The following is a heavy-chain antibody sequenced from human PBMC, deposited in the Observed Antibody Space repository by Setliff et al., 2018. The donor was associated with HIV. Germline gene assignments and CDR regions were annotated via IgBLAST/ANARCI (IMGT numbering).Heavy chain of an antibody. V-gene: IGHV4-34*01. CDR3: VRGANFYTPRKRIFDY. CDR1: GDSFSGYY. Sequence: SETLSLTCAVYGDSFSGYYWSWIRQTPGKGLEWIGEISHNGGFNYSPSLESRLTMSVDTPRNQVSLNLSAVTAADTAIYYCVRGANFYTPRKRIFDYWGQGMSVTVSS. CDR2: ISHNGGF. J-gene: IGHJ4*02. D-gene: IGHD3-3*01.